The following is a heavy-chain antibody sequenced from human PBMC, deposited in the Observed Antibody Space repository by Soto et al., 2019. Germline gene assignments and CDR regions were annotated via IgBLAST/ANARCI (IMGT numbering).Heavy chain of an antibody. D-gene: IGHD3-3*01. CDR3: ARDIWGGPDV. J-gene: IGHJ6*04. CDR2: ITNDGKSA. CDR1: GFTFSSYW. Sequence: VQLVESGGGLVQPGGSLRLSCAASGFTFSSYWMQWVRQTPGKGLVWVGRITNDGKSAYYADSVKGRFTISRDNAKNTLYLHMNGLRDDDTSVFYCARDIWGGPDVWGNGTTVIVTS. V-gene: IGHV3-74*01.